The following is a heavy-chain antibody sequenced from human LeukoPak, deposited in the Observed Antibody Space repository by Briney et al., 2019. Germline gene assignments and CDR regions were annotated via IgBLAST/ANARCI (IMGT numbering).Heavy chain of an antibody. D-gene: IGHD6-13*01. CDR2: IYSGGST. J-gene: IGHJ3*02. CDR3: ARDSRQKQPRNAFDI. V-gene: IGHV3-53*01. CDR1: GFTVSSNY. Sequence: GGSLRLSCAASGFTVSSNYMSWVRQAPGKGLEWVSVIYSGGSTYYADSVKGRFTISRDNSKNTLYLQMNSLRAEDTAVYYCARDSRQKQPRNAFDIWGQGTMVTVSS.